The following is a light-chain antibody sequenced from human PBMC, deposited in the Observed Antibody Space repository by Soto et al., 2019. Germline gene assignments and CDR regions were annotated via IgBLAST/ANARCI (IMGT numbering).Light chain of an antibody. CDR2: GAS. V-gene: IGKV3-20*01. Sequence: EVVLTQSPGTLSLSPGERATLSCRASQRISSSYLAWYQQKPGQAPRLLIYGASSRFTGIPDRFSGSGSGPDFTLTISRLEPEDFAVYYCQYYGSSLLTFGPGTQVDIK. CDR1: QRISSSY. CDR3: QYYGSSLLT. J-gene: IGKJ3*01.